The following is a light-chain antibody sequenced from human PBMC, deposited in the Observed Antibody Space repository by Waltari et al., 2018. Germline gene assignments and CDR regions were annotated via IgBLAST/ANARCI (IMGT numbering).Light chain of an antibody. Sequence: QSALTQPASVSGSPGQSVTIFCTGTSNDVGGYNSVSWYQEHPGQAPRVIIYDVSDRPSVVSDRFSGSKSSNTASLTISGLQAEDEADYYCSSQSSNNVVLFGGGTKLTVL. V-gene: IGLV2-14*01. CDR3: SSQSSNNVVL. CDR2: DVS. CDR1: SNDVGGYNS. J-gene: IGLJ2*01.